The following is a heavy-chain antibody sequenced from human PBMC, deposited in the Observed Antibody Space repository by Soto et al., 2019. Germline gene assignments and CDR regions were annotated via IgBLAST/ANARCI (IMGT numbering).Heavy chain of an antibody. CDR3: ARDNGGNGHYYYYGREV. D-gene: IGHD2-15*01. Sequence: ASVKVSCKASGYTFTSYDINWVRQATGQGLGWMGWMDPNSGNTGYAQKFQGRVTMTRNTSISTAYMELSSLRSEDTAVYYCARDNGGNGHYYYYGREVWGQGTTVTDXS. CDR2: MDPNSGNT. V-gene: IGHV1-8*01. CDR1: GYTFTSYD. J-gene: IGHJ6*02.